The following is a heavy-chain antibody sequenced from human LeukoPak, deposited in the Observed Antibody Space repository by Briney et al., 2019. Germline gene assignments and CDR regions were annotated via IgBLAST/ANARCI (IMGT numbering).Heavy chain of an antibody. CDR3: ARMKGYSHSDY. J-gene: IGHJ4*02. D-gene: IGHD1-26*01. Sequence: GSSVKVSCKASGGTLNNYAVNWVRQAPGQGLEWMGGTIPFYGATNYAAKFQGRVTITADESTGTVYMELSSLRSEDTAVYYCARMKGYSHSDYWGQGTLVTVSS. CDR1: GGTLNNYA. V-gene: IGHV1-69*01. CDR2: TIPFYGAT.